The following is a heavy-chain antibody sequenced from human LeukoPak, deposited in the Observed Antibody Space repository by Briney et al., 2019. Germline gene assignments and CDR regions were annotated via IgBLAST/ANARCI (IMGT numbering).Heavy chain of an antibody. V-gene: IGHV4-39*01. CDR2: IYYSGST. J-gene: IGHJ5*02. CDR3: AGLKSDILTGYNWFDP. Sequence: SETLSLTCSVSGASISSNTYCWGWIRQPPGKGLEWIGSIYYSGSTYYNPSLKSRATIFADTSKNQFSLILSSVTAADTAVFYCAGLKSDILTGYNWFDPWGQGTLVTVSS. CDR1: GASISSNTYC. D-gene: IGHD3-9*01.